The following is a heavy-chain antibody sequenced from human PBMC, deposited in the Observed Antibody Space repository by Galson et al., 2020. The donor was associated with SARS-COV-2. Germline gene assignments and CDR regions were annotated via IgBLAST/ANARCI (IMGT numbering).Heavy chain of an antibody. V-gene: IGHV1-24*01. D-gene: IGHD3-10*02. J-gene: IGHJ5*02. Sequence: ASVKVSCKVSGYTLTELSMHWVRQAPGKGLEWMGGFDPEDGETIYEQKFQGRVTMTEDTSTDTAYMELSSLRSEDTAVYYCATGSVRGTPNWFDPWGQGALVTVSS. CDR2: FDPEDGET. CDR1: GYTLTELS. CDR3: ATGSVRGTPNWFDP.